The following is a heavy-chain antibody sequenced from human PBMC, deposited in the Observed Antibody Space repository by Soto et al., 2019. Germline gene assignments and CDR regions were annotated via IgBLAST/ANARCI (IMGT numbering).Heavy chain of an antibody. D-gene: IGHD4-17*01. V-gene: IGHV3-33*01. CDR3: ARDRDLYTVTTLGPYYYYYGMDV. CDR1: GFTFSSYG. Sequence: GGSLRLSCAASGFTFSSYGMHWVRQAPGKGLEWVAVIWYDGSNKYYADSVKGRFTISRDNSKNTLYLQMNSLRAEDTAVYYCARDRDLYTVTTLGPYYYYYGMDVWGQGTTVTVSS. CDR2: IWYDGSNK. J-gene: IGHJ6*02.